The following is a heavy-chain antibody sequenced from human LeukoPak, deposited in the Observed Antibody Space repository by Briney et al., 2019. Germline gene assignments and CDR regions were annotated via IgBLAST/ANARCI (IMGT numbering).Heavy chain of an antibody. J-gene: IGHJ4*02. D-gene: IGHD5-12*01. Sequence: GGSLRLSCAASGFTFKNYCMTWVRQAPGRGLEWVANIKEDGSEKKYVDSMKGRFIISRDNAKNLLYLQINSLRVEDTAVYYCARAVATALDYWGQGTLVTVSS. V-gene: IGHV3-7*01. CDR1: GFTFKNYC. CDR3: ARAVATALDY. CDR2: IKEDGSEK.